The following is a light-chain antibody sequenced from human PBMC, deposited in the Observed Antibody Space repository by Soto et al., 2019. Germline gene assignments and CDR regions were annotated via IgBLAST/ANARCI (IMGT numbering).Light chain of an antibody. J-gene: IGLJ1*01. CDR1: SSDVGGHNY. Sequence: QSALTQPASVYGSPGQSITISCTGSSSDVGGHNYVSWYQQHPGKAPKLMIYEVTKRPSGVSNRFSGSKSGNTASLTISGLXAEDEADYYCSSYTFTSTLYVFGTGTKVTVL. CDR2: EVT. CDR3: SSYTFTSTLYV. V-gene: IGLV2-14*01.